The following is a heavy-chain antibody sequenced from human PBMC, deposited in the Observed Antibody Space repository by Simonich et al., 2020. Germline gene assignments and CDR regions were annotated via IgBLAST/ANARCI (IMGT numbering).Heavy chain of an antibody. Sequence: QVQLVQSGAEVKKPGASVKVSCTASGYTFTSYGISWVRQTPGQGLEGMGWISAYNGNTKEAQKLQGRVTMTTDTSTSTAYMELRSLRSDDTAVYYCARDQGGRAAAATDYWGQGTLVTVSS. CDR1: GYTFTSYG. V-gene: IGHV1-18*01. CDR2: ISAYNGNT. J-gene: IGHJ4*02. D-gene: IGHD6-13*01. CDR3: ARDQGGRAAAATDY.